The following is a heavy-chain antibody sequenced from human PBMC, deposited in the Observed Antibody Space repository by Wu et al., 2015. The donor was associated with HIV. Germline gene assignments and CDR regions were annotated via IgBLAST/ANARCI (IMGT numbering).Heavy chain of an antibody. CDR1: GYTFTGYY. J-gene: IGHJ4*02. CDR2: INPNSGGT. Sequence: QVQLVQSGAEVKKPGASVKVSCKASGYTFTGYYMHWVRQAPGQGLEWMGWINPNSGGTNYAQKFQGRVTMTRDTSISTAYMELSRLRSDDTAVYYCACFPRYFDWFPNPQDYWGQGTLVTVSS. D-gene: IGHD3-9*01. V-gene: IGHV1-2*02. CDR3: ACFPRYFDWFPNPQDY.